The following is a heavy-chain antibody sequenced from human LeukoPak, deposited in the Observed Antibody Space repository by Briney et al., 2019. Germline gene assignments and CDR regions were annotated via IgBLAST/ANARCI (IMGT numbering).Heavy chain of an antibody. CDR3: ARDPLSNYGTYYYYYYGMDV. Sequence: PGGSLRLSCAASGITFSSYEMNWVRQAPGKGLEWISHITSGGTTIYYADSVKGRFTISRDNAKKSLYLQMNSLRAEDTAVYYCARDPLSNYGTYYYYYYGMDVWGQGTTVTVSS. D-gene: IGHD4-11*01. CDR2: ITSGGTTI. J-gene: IGHJ6*02. V-gene: IGHV3-48*03. CDR1: GITFSSYE.